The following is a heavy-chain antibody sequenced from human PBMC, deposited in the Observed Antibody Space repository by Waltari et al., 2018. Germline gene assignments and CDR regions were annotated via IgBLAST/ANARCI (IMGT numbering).Heavy chain of an antibody. J-gene: IGHJ4*02. CDR1: GYSISSGYY. CDR2: IYHSGST. D-gene: IGHD4-4*01. V-gene: IGHV4-38-2*01. CDR3: ARARLQPLVDY. Sequence: QVQLQESGPGLVKPSETLSLTCAVSGYSISSGYYWGWIRQPPGKGLEWIGSIYHSGSTYYNPSLKSRVTISVDTSKNQFSLKLSSVTAADTAMYYCARARLQPLVDYWGQGTLVTFSS.